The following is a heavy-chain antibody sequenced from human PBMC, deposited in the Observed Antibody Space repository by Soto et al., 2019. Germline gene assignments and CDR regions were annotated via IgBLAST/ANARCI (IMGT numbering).Heavy chain of an antibody. CDR2: IYHPGST. J-gene: IGHJ4*02. Sequence: PSETLSLTCSVSAGSLSNYYWTWIRQSPGKGLEWIGEIYHPGSTKYNPSLKSRVAISVDMSKNQFSLTLSSVTPADTAVYYCARGGRGSGLYFLYYFDLWGQGTLVTVSS. V-gene: IGHV4-59*01. CDR3: ARGGRGSGLYFLYYFDL. CDR1: AGSLSNYY. D-gene: IGHD6-19*01.